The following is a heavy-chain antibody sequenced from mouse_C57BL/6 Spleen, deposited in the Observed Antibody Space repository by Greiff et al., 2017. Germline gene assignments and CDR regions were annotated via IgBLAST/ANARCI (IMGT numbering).Heavy chain of an antibody. CDR2: ISNGGGST. CDR1: GFTFSDYY. D-gene: IGHD1-1*02. V-gene: IGHV5-12*01. CDR3: ARRGGNNYFDY. Sequence: EVKVVESGGGLVQPGGSLKLSCAASGFTFSDYYMYWVRQTPEKRLEWVAYISNGGGSTYYPDTVKGRFTISRDNAKNTLYLQMSRLKSEDTAMYYCARRGGNNYFDYWGQGTTLTVSS. J-gene: IGHJ2*01.